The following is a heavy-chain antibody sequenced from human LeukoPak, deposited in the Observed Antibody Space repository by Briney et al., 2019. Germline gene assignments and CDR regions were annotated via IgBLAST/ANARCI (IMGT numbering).Heavy chain of an antibody. CDR2: IKSDGST. V-gene: IGHV3-74*01. Sequence: GGSLRLSCAASGFTFSRYWMHWVRQAPGKGLVWVSRIKSDGSTNYADSVKGRFTISRDNAKNTVSLQMNSLRAEDTGVYYCARAPAEIGGYYPKYFRHWGQGTLVTVSS. J-gene: IGHJ1*01. CDR1: GFTFSRYW. CDR3: ARAPAEIGGYYPKYFRH. D-gene: IGHD3-22*01.